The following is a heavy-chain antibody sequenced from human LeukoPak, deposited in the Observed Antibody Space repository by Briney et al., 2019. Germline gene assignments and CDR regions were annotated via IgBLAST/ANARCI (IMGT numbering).Heavy chain of an antibody. CDR2: IKQDGSEK. V-gene: IGHV3-7*01. D-gene: IGHD3-10*01. J-gene: IGHJ4*02. CDR1: GFTFSSYW. Sequence: GGSLRLSCAVSGFTFSSYWMSWVRQAPGKGLEWVANIKQDGSEKYYVDSVKGRFTISRDNAKNSLYLQMNSLRAEDTAVYYCARETYYYGSGSFSPVPDSTDYWGQGTLVTVSS. CDR3: ARETYYYGSGSFSPVPDSTDY.